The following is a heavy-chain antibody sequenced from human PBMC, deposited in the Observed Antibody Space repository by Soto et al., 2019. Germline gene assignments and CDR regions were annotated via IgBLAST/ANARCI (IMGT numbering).Heavy chain of an antibody. V-gene: IGHV4-61*01. Sequence: SETLSLTCTVSGGSVSSDSFYWSWIRQPPGKGLEWIGFIYHSGSTNYNPSLNSRVTISVDTSKNQFSLKLTSVTAADTAIYYCARAQGTTGCFDSWGQGALVTVSS. J-gene: IGHJ4*02. CDR3: ARAQGTTGCFDS. CDR2: IYHSGST. D-gene: IGHD1-1*01. CDR1: GGSVSSDSFY.